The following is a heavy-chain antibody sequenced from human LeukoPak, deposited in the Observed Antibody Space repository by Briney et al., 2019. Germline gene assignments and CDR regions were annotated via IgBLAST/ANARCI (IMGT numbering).Heavy chain of an antibody. CDR2: IYYSGST. D-gene: IGHD4-11*01. CDR1: GGSISSGAYS. CDR3: ARGKNDYSNRYYFDY. Sequence: SQTLSLTCTVSGGSISSGAYSWSWIRQHPGKGLEWIGYIYYSGSTYYSPSLKSRVTISVDTSKNQFSLKLSSVTAADTAVYYCARGKNDYSNRYYFDYWGQGTLVTVSS. J-gene: IGHJ4*02. V-gene: IGHV4-31*03.